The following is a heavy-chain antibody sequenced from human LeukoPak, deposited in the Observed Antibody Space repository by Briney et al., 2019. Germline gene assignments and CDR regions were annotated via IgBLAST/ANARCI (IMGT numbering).Heavy chain of an antibody. V-gene: IGHV3-33*06. CDR3: ANLYYFGSGSYESRYFDY. CDR1: GFTFSSYG. J-gene: IGHJ4*02. Sequence: GRSLRLSCAASGFTFSSYGMHWVRQAPGKGLEWVAVIWYDGSNKYYADSVKGRFTISRDNSKNTLYLQMNSLRAEDTAVYYCANLYYFGSGSYESRYFDYWGQGTLVTVSS. CDR2: IWYDGSNK. D-gene: IGHD3-10*01.